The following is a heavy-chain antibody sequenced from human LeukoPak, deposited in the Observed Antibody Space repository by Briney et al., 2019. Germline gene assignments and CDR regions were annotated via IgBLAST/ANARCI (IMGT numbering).Heavy chain of an antibody. Sequence: AGGSLRLSCAASGFTFSDYYMSWIRQAPGKGLEWVSYISSSGSTVYYADSVKGRFTISRDNAKNSLYLQMNSLRAEDTAVYYCARDQDSSGWIRGSFDYWGQGTLVTVSS. V-gene: IGHV3-11*01. CDR3: ARDQDSSGWIRGSFDY. D-gene: IGHD6-19*01. J-gene: IGHJ4*02. CDR1: GFTFSDYY. CDR2: ISSSGSTV.